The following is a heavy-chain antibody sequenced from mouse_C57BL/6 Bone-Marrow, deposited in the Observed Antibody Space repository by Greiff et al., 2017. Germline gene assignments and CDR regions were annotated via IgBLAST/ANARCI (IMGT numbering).Heavy chain of an antibody. V-gene: IGHV14-4*01. D-gene: IGHD2-3*01. J-gene: IGHJ2*01. CDR1: GFNIKDDY. Sequence: EVQLQQSGAELVRPGASVKLSCTASGFNIKDDYIHWVKQRPEQGLEWIGWFDPELGDTEYASKLQGKATITSDTSSNTAYLQLSRLTSEDTAVYYCSSFDGNYFDFWGQGTPLTVAS. CDR3: SSFDGNYFDF. CDR2: FDPELGDT.